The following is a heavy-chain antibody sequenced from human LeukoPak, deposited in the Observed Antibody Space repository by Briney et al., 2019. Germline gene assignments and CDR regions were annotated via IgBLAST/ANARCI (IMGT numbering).Heavy chain of an antibody. J-gene: IGHJ6*02. Sequence: SETLSLTCTASGGSISSYYWSWIRQPPGKGLEWIGYIYYSGSTNYNPSLKSRVTISVDTSKNQFSLKLSSVTAADTAVYYCARSLDYYDSSGYYVYYDYGMDVWGQGTTVTVSS. CDR3: ARSLDYYDSSGYYVYYDYGMDV. D-gene: IGHD3-22*01. V-gene: IGHV4-59*01. CDR2: IYYSGST. CDR1: GGSISSYY.